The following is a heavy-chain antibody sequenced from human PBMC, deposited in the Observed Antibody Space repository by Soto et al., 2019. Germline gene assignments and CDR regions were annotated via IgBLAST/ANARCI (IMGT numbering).Heavy chain of an antibody. D-gene: IGHD2-21*02. CDR2: IRNQVNSHTT. Sequence: EVQLVESGGGLVQPGGSLRLSCSASGFTFSDHYMDWVRQAPGKGLEWVGRIRNQVNSHTTEYAASVRGRSTISRDDSKSSLDLQMNSLKTEDTAVYYCAKVSVTDYSFDYWGQGISVTVS. V-gene: IGHV3-72*01. CDR1: GFTFSDHY. J-gene: IGHJ4*02. CDR3: AKVSVTDYSFDY.